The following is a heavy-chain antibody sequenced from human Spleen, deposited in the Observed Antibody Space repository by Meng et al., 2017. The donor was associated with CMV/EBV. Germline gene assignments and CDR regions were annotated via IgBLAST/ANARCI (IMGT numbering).Heavy chain of an antibody. V-gene: IGHV3-21*01. Sequence: ETLSLTCAASGFTFSSYSMNWVRQAPGKGLEWVSSISKSNTYIYYADSVKGRFTISRDNARSSVYLQMNSLRAEDTAVYYCTRDPNSSGYMDYFDYWGQGALVTVSS. CDR1: GFTFSSYS. CDR2: ISKSNTYI. J-gene: IGHJ4*02. CDR3: TRDPNSSGYMDYFDY. D-gene: IGHD3-22*01.